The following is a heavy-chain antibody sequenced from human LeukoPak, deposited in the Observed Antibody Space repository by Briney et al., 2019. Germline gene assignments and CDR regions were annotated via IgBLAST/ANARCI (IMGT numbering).Heavy chain of an antibody. CDR1: GYTLTELS. Sequence: ASVKVSCKVSGYTLTELSMHWVRQAPGKGLEWMGGFDPEDGETTYAQKFQGRVTMTEDTSTDTAYMELSSLRSEDTAVYYCATDPPARSGQHYYYYYYMDVWGKGTTVTVSS. CDR2: FDPEDGET. J-gene: IGHJ6*03. V-gene: IGHV1-24*01. CDR3: ATDPPARSGQHYYYYYYMDV. D-gene: IGHD3-3*01.